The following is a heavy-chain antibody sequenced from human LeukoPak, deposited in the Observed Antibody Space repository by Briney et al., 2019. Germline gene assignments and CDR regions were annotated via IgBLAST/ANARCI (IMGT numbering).Heavy chain of an antibody. D-gene: IGHD3-22*01. Sequence: ASVKVPCKASGYTFTDYYMHWVRQASGQGLEWMGWINPNSGGTNYAQKFQGRVTMTRDTSISTAYMELSRLRSDDTAVYYCARDRSNNHYYHSNLSLRSGFDYWGQGTLVTVSS. CDR2: INPNSGGT. CDR3: ARDRSNNHYYHSNLSLRSGFDY. CDR1: GYTFTDYY. V-gene: IGHV1-2*02. J-gene: IGHJ4*02.